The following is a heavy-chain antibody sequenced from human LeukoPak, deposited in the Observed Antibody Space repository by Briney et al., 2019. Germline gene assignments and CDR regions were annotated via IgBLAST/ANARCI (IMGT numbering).Heavy chain of an antibody. CDR2: INQDGDEK. D-gene: IGHD7-27*01. Sequence: GGSLRLSCVASGFTSSSYWMSWVRQAPGKGLEWVANINQDGDEKYYVDSVKGRFTISRDNAKNSLYLQMNSLRAEDTAVYYCASWGDWGQGTLVTVSS. V-gene: IGHV3-7*03. CDR3: ASWGD. J-gene: IGHJ4*02. CDR1: GFTSSSYW.